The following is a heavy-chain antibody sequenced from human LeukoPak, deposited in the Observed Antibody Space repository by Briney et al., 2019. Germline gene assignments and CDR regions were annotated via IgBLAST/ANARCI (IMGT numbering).Heavy chain of an antibody. Sequence: PGGSLRLSCAASGLTFSTYSMNWVRQAPGKGLEWVSSINYSSDYIYYADSVKGRFTISRDNAKNSLYLQMNSLRAEDTAVYYCARDYGDYRGYYYYGMDVWGQGTTVTVSS. CDR2: INYSSDYI. CDR1: GLTFSTYS. V-gene: IGHV3-21*01. CDR3: ARDYGDYRGYYYYGMDV. J-gene: IGHJ6*02. D-gene: IGHD4-17*01.